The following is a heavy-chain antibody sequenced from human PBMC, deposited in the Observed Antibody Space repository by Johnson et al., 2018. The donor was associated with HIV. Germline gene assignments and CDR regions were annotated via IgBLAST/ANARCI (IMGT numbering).Heavy chain of an antibody. J-gene: IGHJ3*02. CDR1: GFTFSSYG. CDR2: ISYDGSNK. D-gene: IGHD1-26*01. Sequence: VQLVESGGGLVQPGRSLRLSCAASGFTFSSYGMHWVRQAPGKGLEWVAVISYDGSNKYYADSVKGRFTISRDNSKNTLYLQMNSLRAEDTAVYYCAIRDAGGRDAFDIWGQGTIVTVSS. V-gene: IGHV3-30*03. CDR3: AIRDAGGRDAFDI.